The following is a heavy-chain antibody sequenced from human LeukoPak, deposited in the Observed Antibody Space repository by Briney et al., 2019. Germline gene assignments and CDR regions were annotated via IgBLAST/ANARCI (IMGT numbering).Heavy chain of an antibody. D-gene: IGHD3-3*01. Sequence: SVKVSCKASGFTFTSSAVQWVRQARGQRLEWIGWIVVGSGNTNYAQKFQERVTITRDMSTSTAYMELSSLRSEDTAVYYCAADESRYYDFSLDPWGQGTLVTVSS. J-gene: IGHJ5*02. CDR3: AADESRYYDFSLDP. CDR1: GFTFTSSA. CDR2: IVVGSGNT. V-gene: IGHV1-58*01.